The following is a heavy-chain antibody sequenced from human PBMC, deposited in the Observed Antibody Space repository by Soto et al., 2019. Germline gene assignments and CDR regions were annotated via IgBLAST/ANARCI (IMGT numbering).Heavy chain of an antibody. Sequence: GASVKVSCKASGGTFSSYAISWVRQAPGQGLEWMGGIIPIFGTANYAQKFQGRVTITADESTSTAYMELSTLRSEDTAVYYCARVSEYDFWSGPISTDYYYYGMDVWGQGTTVTGSS. CDR1: GGTFSSYA. D-gene: IGHD3-3*01. CDR2: IIPIFGTA. CDR3: ARVSEYDFWSGPISTDYYYYGMDV. V-gene: IGHV1-69*13. J-gene: IGHJ6*02.